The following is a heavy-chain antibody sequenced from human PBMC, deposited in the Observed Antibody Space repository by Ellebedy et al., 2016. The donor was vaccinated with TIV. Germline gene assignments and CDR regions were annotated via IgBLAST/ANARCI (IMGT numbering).Heavy chain of an antibody. V-gene: IGHV3-30*18. Sequence: PRGSLRLSCAASGFTFSNYGMHWVRRAPGKGLEWMAVVSHEGSVQYYRDSVKGRFTISRDNSKNTLYLQMNSPRAEETAVYYCAKEPKGHAGPWYFDLWGRGTLVTVSS. CDR3: AKEPKGHAGPWYFDL. CDR2: VSHEGSVQ. CDR1: GFTFSNYG. J-gene: IGHJ2*01.